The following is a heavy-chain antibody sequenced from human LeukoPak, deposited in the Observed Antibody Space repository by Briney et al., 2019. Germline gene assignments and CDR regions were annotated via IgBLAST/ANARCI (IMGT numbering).Heavy chain of an antibody. J-gene: IGHJ4*02. Sequence: GGSLRLSCAASGFTFSNYAMYWVRQAPGKGQEWVAVISYDGSNKYYADSVKGRFTISRDNSKNTLYLQMNSLRAEDTAVYYCARSYCSGSTCYAPEYWGQGTLVTVSS. CDR1: GFTFSNYA. V-gene: IGHV3-30*04. CDR3: ARSYCSGSTCYAPEY. D-gene: IGHD2-2*01. CDR2: ISYDGSNK.